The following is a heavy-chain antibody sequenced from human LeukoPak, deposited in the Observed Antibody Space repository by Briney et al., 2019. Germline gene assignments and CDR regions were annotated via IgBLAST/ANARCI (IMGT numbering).Heavy chain of an antibody. CDR3: AREMGSVYFDF. CDR1: GFSFSSYG. Sequence: GRSLRPSCTASGFSFSSYGIHWVRQTPGKGLEWAALVSYDGSSKDYVDSVKGRFTISRDDSKNTVYLQINSLRAEDTAVYYCAREMGSVYFDFWGQGTLVTVSS. CDR2: VSYDGSSK. J-gene: IGHJ4*02. D-gene: IGHD3-10*01. V-gene: IGHV3-33*01.